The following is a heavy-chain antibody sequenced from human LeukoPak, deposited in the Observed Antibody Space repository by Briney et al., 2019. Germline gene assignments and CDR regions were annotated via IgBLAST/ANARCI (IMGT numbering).Heavy chain of an antibody. Sequence: GGSLRLSCAASGFTFSSYSMNWVRQAPGKGLEWVSYISSSSSTIYYADSVKGRFTISRDNAKNSLYLQMNSLRAEDTAVYYCARDLGQYYDTSDNWFDPWGQGTLVTVSS. V-gene: IGHV3-48*01. J-gene: IGHJ5*02. CDR2: ISSSSSTI. D-gene: IGHD3-22*01. CDR3: ARDLGQYYDTSDNWFDP. CDR1: GFTFSSYS.